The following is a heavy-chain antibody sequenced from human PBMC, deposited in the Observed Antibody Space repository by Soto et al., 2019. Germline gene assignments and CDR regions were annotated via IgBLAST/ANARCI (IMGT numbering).Heavy chain of an antibody. CDR3: ARVAWGPRRGPYDY. CDR2: INHSGST. Sequence: QVQLQQWGAGLLKPSETLSLTCAVYGGSFSGYYWSWIRQPPGKGLEWIGEINHSGSTNYNPSLKSRVTISVDTSKYQFSLKLSCVPAADTAVYYWARVAWGPRRGPYDYWGQGTLVTVSS. CDR1: GGSFSGYY. J-gene: IGHJ4*02. D-gene: IGHD2-15*01. V-gene: IGHV4-34*01.